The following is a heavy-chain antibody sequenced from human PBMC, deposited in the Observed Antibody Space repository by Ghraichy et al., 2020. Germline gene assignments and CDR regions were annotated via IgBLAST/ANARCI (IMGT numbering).Heavy chain of an antibody. CDR1: GDSITNHY. CDR3: AREKWLSPNAFDL. J-gene: IGHJ3*01. Sequence: SETLSLTCTVSGDSITNHYWSWVRQPPGKGLEWIGFIYYRGSTSSNPSLKNRVTISVDTSKREIYLRLNSVTAADTAVYCCAREKWLSPNAFDLWGQGTLVTVSS. CDR2: IYYRGST. V-gene: IGHV4-59*11. D-gene: IGHD6-19*01.